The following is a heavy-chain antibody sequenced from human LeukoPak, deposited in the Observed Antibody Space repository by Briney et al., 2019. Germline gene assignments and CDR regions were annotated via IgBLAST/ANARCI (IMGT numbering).Heavy chain of an antibody. V-gene: IGHV3-30*18. D-gene: IGHD5-24*01. CDR1: AFTFSSYG. CDR3: AKPYKYGVRDVHFDY. Sequence: GGSLRLSCAASAFTFSSYGMHWVRQAPGKGLEWVAAISYGGSNEYYADSVKGRFTISRDNSKNTLYLQMNSLRAEDTAVYYCAKPYKYGVRDVHFDYWGQGTLVTVSS. CDR2: ISYGGSNE. J-gene: IGHJ4*02.